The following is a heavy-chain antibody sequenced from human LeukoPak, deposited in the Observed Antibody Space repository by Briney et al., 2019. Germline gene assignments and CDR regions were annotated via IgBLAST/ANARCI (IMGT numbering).Heavy chain of an antibody. CDR1: GGSFSGYY. D-gene: IGHD3-10*01. CDR2: INHSGST. CDR3: ARIGYYGLGSPSDY. J-gene: IGHJ4*02. V-gene: IGHV4-34*01. Sequence: PSETLSLTCAVYGGSFSGYYWSWIRQPPGKGLEWIGEINHSGSTNYNPSLKSRVTISVDTSKNQFSLKLSSVTAADTAVYYCARIGYYGLGSPSDYWGQGTLVTVSS.